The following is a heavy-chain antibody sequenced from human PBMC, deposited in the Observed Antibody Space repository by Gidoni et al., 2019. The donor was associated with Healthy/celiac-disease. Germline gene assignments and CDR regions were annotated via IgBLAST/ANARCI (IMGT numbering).Heavy chain of an antibody. J-gene: IGHJ4*02. V-gene: IGHV3-21*01. CDR2: ISSSSSYI. CDR3: ARDAYGGNSRLFDY. Sequence: EVQLVESGGGLVKPGGSLRLSCEASGFTFSSYSMNWVRQDPGQGLELFSSISSSSSYIYYADSVKGRFTISRDNAKNSLYLQMNSLRAEDTAVYYCARDAYGGNSRLFDYWGQGTLVTVSS. D-gene: IGHD4-17*01. CDR1: GFTFSSYS.